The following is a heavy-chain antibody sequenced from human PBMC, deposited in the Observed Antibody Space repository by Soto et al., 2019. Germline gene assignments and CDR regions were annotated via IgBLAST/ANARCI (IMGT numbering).Heavy chain of an antibody. CDR1: GYPISSSNW. CDR3: ARREIQGPIDY. Sequence: SETLSLTCAVSGYPISSSNWWGWIRQPPGKGLEWIGYIYYSGTTYYNPSLKSRVTMSVDTSKNQFSLKLTSVTAVDTAVYYCARREIQGPIDYWGQGTLVTVSS. CDR2: IYYSGTT. D-gene: IGHD1-26*01. V-gene: IGHV4-28*01. J-gene: IGHJ4*02.